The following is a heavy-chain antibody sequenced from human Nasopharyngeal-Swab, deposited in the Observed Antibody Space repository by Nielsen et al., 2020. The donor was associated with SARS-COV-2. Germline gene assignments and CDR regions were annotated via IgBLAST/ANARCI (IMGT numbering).Heavy chain of an antibody. CDR3: AAYYASGSYSSGSSNYYYYGKDV. J-gene: IGHJ6*02. Sequence: GESLKISCVASGFTFSSYNMNWVRQAPGKGLEWVSCISSSSSYIYYEDSVKGQFTISRDNAENSLYLQMNSLRAEDTAVYYCAAYYASGSYSSGSSNYYYYGKDVWGQGTTVTVSS. D-gene: IGHD3-10*01. CDR1: GFTFSSYN. CDR2: ISSSSSYI. V-gene: IGHV3-21*01.